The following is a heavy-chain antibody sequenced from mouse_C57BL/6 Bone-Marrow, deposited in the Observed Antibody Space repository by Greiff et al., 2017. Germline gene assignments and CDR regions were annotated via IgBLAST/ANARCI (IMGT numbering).Heavy chain of an antibody. CDR3: ARPIYYYGSSYEDYAMDY. Sequence: EVQLQQSGPELVKPGASVKIPCKASGYTFTDYNMDWVKQSHGKSLEWIGDINPNNGVTIYNQKFKGKATLTVDKSSSTAYMELRSLTSEDTAVYYCARPIYYYGSSYEDYAMDYWGQGTSVTVSS. CDR1: GYTFTDYN. D-gene: IGHD1-1*01. CDR2: INPNNGVT. V-gene: IGHV1-18*01. J-gene: IGHJ4*01.